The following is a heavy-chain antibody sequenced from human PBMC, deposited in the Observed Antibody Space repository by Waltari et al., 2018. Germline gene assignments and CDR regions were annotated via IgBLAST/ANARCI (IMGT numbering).Heavy chain of an antibody. J-gene: IGHJ4*02. CDR1: GYGFTAYY. V-gene: IGHV1-2*06. D-gene: IGHD7-27*01. CDR2: INPNSGAT. CDR3: ARVLSTVQLGIFAY. Sequence: QVQMVQSGAEVKKPGASVKVSCKASGYGFTAYYLHWVRQASGQGLEWMGRINPNSGATTYAQMFQGRVTMTRDTSISTAYMEVTGLRSDDTAVYYCARVLSTVQLGIFAYWGQGTVVTVSS.